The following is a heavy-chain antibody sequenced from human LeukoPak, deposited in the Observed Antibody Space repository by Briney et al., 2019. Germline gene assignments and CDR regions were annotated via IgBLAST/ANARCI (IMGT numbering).Heavy chain of an antibody. Sequence: GGSLRLSCGASGFTFNSYAMIWVRQAPGKGLEWISTITGNGAGTYYADSVKGRFTISRDQSKNTLYLQMNSLRAEDTAVYYCAKGGVPGTQYFDYWVREPWSPSPQ. CDR2: ITGNGAGT. D-gene: IGHD6-19*01. J-gene: IGHJ4*02. V-gene: IGHV3-23*01. CDR3: AKGGVPGTQYFDY. CDR1: GFTFNSYA.